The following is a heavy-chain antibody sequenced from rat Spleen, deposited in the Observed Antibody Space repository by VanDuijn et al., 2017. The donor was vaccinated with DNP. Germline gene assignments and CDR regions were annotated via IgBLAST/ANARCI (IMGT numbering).Heavy chain of an antibody. CDR2: IQSGGST. CDR1: GFSLTEYN. Sequence: QVQLKESGPGLVQPSQTLSLTCTVTGFSLTEYNVHWVRQPPGKGLEWMGRIQSGGSTDYNSALKSRLSISRDTSKSQGFLKMNGVQPEDTAMYFGAKTLHWGQGVMVPVSS. J-gene: IGHJ2*01. V-gene: IGHV2-19*01. CDR3: AKTLH.